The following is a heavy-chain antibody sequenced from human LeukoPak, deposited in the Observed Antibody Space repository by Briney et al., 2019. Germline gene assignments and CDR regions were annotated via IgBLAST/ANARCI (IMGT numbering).Heavy chain of an antibody. CDR1: GFTFSSYG. Sequence: GGSLRLSCAASGFTFSSYGMHWVRQAPGKGLEWVAFIRYDGSNKYYADSVKGRFTISRDNSKNTLYLQMNSLRAEDTAVYYCAKESHGITIFWRVGRFDPWGQGTLVTVSS. CDR2: IRYDGSNK. CDR3: AKESHGITIFWRVGRFDP. D-gene: IGHD3-3*01. V-gene: IGHV3-30*02. J-gene: IGHJ5*02.